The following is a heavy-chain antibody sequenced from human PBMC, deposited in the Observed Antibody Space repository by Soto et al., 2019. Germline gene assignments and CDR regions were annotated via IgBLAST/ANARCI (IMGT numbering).Heavy chain of an antibody. J-gene: IGHJ6*02. CDR2: ISGSGGST. D-gene: IGHD3-3*01. V-gene: IGHV3-23*01. CDR3: AKDKSGVGMFGVDPTTTYYYYYGMDV. Sequence: EVQLLESGGGLVQPGGSLRLSCAASGFTFSSYAMSWVRQAPGKGLEWVSAISGSGGSTYYADSVKGRFTISRDNSKNTLYLQMNSLRAEDTAVYYCAKDKSGVGMFGVDPTTTYYYYYGMDVWGQGTTVTVSS. CDR1: GFTFSSYA.